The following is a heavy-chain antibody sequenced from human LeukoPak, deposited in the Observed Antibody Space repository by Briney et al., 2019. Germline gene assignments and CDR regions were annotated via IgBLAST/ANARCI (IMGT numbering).Heavy chain of an antibody. CDR3: ARVYITMVRGVPQPYFYGMDV. V-gene: IGHV4-59*01. Sequence: PSETLSLTCTVSGGSISSYYWSWIRQPPGKGLEWIGYIYYSGSTNYNPSLKSRVTISVDTSKNQFSLKLSSVTAADTAVYYCARVYITMVRGVPQPYFYGMDVWGQGTTVTVSS. D-gene: IGHD3-10*01. J-gene: IGHJ6*02. CDR1: GGSISSYY. CDR2: IYYSGST.